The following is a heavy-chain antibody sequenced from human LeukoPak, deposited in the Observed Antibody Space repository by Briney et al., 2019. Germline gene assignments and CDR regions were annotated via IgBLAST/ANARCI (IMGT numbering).Heavy chain of an antibody. CDR3: ARDKNSGECVSNSCYGVWPLDI. CDR2: IIPMSETP. V-gene: IGHV1-69*05. D-gene: IGHD2-2*01. CDR1: GGTFSINA. Sequence: ASVKVSCKASGGTFSINAITCVRQAPGQGLEWMGGIIPMSETPKYTQKFQGRVTIATDESTNTAYMELSSLRSEDTAVYYCARDKNSGECVSNSCYGVWPLDIWGQGTMVTVSS. J-gene: IGHJ3*02.